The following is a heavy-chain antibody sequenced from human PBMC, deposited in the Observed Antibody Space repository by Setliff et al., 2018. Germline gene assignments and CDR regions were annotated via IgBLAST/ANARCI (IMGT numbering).Heavy chain of an antibody. CDR1: GFTFSNAW. Sequence: GGSLRLSCAASGFTFSNAWVSWVRQAPGKGLEWVGRIKSKTDGGTTDYAAPVKGRFTISRDDSKNTLYLQMNSLKTEDTAVYYCTTSISEDYDYGENEGVYYYYYYMDVWGKGTTVAVSS. CDR3: TTSISEDYDYGENEGVYYYYYYMDV. CDR2: IKSKTDGGTT. V-gene: IGHV3-15*01. D-gene: IGHD4-17*01. J-gene: IGHJ6*03.